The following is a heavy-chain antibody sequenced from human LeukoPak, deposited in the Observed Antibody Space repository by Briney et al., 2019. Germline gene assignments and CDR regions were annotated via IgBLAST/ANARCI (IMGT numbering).Heavy chain of an antibody. CDR3: ARGSRGYSYGFHDY. CDR1: GGSISSGGYY. J-gene: IGHJ4*02. CDR2: IYYSGST. V-gene: IGHV4-31*03. D-gene: IGHD5-18*01. Sequence: PSETLSLTCTVSGGSISSGGYYWSWIRQHPGKGLEWIGYIYYSGSTYYNPSLKSRVTVSVDTSKNQFSLKLSSVTAADTAVYYCARGSRGYSYGFHDYWGQGTLVTVSS.